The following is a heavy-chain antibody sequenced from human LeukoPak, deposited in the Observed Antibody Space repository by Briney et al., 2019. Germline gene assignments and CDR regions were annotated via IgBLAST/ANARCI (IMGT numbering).Heavy chain of an antibody. CDR2: MSSSSDYV. CDR3: AKDNQRGGFQH. V-gene: IGHV3-21*04. CDR1: GFTFSSYS. J-gene: IGHJ1*01. Sequence: GGSLRLSCAASGFTFSSYSINWVRQAPGKGLEWVSCMSSSSDYVFHADSVKGRFNISRDNSKSSLYLQMNSLRSEDSALYYCAKDNQRGGFQHWGQGTLVTVSS. D-gene: IGHD3-16*01.